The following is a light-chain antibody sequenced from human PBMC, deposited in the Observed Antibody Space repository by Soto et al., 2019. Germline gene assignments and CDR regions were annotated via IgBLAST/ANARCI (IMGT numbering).Light chain of an antibody. Sequence: EIVLTQSPATLSVSPGDSATLSCRASQSVGPNLVWYQQRFGQSPRLLIYHVSTRATGVSDRISGSGSGTDFTLTISRLEAEDFAVYYCQQYGSPPTTFGQGTRLEI. CDR2: HVS. J-gene: IGKJ5*01. CDR3: QQYGSPPTT. V-gene: IGKV3-15*01. CDR1: QSVGPN.